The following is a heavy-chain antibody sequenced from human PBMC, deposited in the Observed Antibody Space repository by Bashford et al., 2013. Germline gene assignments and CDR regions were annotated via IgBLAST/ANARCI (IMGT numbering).Heavy chain of an antibody. CDR1: GFTFSSYA. Sequence: GSLRLSCAASGFTFSSYAMSWVRQAPGKGLEWVSTISGSGGSTYYADSVKGRFTISRDNSKNSLYLQMNSLRDEDTAVYYCTTDTYCTSSSCYMTFGYWGQGTLVTVSS. J-gene: IGHJ4*01. CDR2: ISGSGGST. CDR3: TTDTYCTSSSCYMTFGY. V-gene: IGHV3-23*01. D-gene: IGHD2-2*02.